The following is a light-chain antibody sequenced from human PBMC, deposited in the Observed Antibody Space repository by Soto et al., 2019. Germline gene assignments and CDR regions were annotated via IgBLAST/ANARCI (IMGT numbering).Light chain of an antibody. Sequence: QAVVTQPASVSGSPGQSITISCTGTSSDVGGYNHVSWYQQHPGKAPKLMIYDVSNRPSGVSNRFSGSKSGNTASLTISGLQAEDEADYYCSSYTSSSPWVFGGGTQLTVL. CDR2: DVS. J-gene: IGLJ7*01. CDR3: SSYTSSSPWV. V-gene: IGLV2-14*01. CDR1: SSDVGGYNH.